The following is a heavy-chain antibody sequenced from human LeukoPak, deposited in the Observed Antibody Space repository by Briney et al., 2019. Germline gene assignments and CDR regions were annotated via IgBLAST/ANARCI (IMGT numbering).Heavy chain of an antibody. D-gene: IGHD3-3*01. CDR3: ARLARTIFGVVKYNWFDP. Sequence: SETLSLTCTVSGGSISSYYWSWIRQPPGKGLEWIGYIYYSGSTNYNPSLKSRVTISVDTSKNQFSLKLSPVTAADTAVYYCARLARTIFGVVKYNWFDPWGQGTLVTVSS. J-gene: IGHJ5*02. CDR2: IYYSGST. V-gene: IGHV4-59*01. CDR1: GGSISSYY.